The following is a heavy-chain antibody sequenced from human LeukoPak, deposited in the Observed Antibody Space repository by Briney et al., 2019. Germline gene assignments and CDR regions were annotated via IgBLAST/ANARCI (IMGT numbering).Heavy chain of an antibody. CDR3: ARGRYCSSTSCGNFDY. CDR2: INHSGST. V-gene: IGHV4-34*01. Sequence: XWXRQPPGKGLEWIGGINHSGSTNYNPSLKSRVTISVDTSKNQFSLKLSSVTAADTAVYYCARGRYCSSTSCGNFDYWGQGTLVTVSS. J-gene: IGHJ4*02. D-gene: IGHD2-2*01.